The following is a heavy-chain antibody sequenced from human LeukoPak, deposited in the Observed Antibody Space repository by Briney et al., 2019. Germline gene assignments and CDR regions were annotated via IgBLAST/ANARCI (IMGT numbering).Heavy chain of an antibody. V-gene: IGHV3-30*18. CDR2: ISYDGSNK. J-gene: IGHJ4*02. Sequence: GGSLGLSCEASGLIFSSYDMPWVGQAQGKGLEWVAVISYDGSNKYYADSVKGRFTISRDNSKNTLYLQVNSLRGEDTAVYYCAKQDLGGATAYWGQGTLVTVSS. D-gene: IGHD1-26*01. CDR3: AKQDLGGATAY. CDR1: GLIFSSYD.